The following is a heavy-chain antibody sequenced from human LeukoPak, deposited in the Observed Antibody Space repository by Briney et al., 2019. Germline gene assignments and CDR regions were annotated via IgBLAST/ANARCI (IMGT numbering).Heavy chain of an antibody. J-gene: IGHJ4*02. CDR3: ARDRRGRQLWPLNFEY. CDR2: IYYSGST. D-gene: IGHD5-18*01. V-gene: IGHV4-39*07. Sequence: KPSETLSLTCTVSGGSISSSSYYWGWIRQPPGKGLEWIGSIYYSGSTYYNPSLKSRVTISVDTSKNQFSLKLSSVTAADTAVYYCARDRRGRQLWPLNFEYWGQGTLVTVSS. CDR1: GGSISSSSYY.